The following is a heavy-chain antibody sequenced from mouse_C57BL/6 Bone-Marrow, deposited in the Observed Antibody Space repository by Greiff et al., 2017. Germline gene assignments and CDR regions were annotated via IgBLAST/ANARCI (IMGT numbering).Heavy chain of an antibody. V-gene: IGHV1-80*01. J-gene: IGHJ1*03. CDR2: IYPGDGDT. CDR1: GYAFSSYW. CDR3: ARRRYGSSNWYFDV. D-gene: IGHD1-1*01. Sequence: QVQLQQSGAELVKPGASVKISCKASGYAFSSYWMNWVKQRPGKGLEWIGQIYPGDGDTNYNGKFKGKATLTADKSSSTAYMQLSSLTSEDSAVYFCARRRYGSSNWYFDVWGTGTTVTVSS.